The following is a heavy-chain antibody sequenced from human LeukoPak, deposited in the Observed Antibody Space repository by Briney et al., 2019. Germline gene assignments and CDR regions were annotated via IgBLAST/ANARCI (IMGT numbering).Heavy chain of an antibody. CDR2: TSASGGST. V-gene: IGHV3-23*01. CDR3: AKGSTMLRGVIDY. J-gene: IGHJ4*02. D-gene: IGHD3-10*01. Sequence: GGSLRLSCAASGFTFSSYAMNWVRQAPGKGLEWVSATSASGGSTYYADSVKGRFTLSRDTSKSTLYLQMNSLRAEDTAVYYCAKGSTMLRGVIDYWGQGTLVTVSS. CDR1: GFTFSSYA.